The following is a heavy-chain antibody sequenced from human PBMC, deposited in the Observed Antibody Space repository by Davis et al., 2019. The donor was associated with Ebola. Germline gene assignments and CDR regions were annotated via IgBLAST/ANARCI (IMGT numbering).Heavy chain of an antibody. CDR1: GGSISSYY. D-gene: IGHD1-1*01. CDR2: IYYSGST. CDR3: ARENAPKSGWFDP. Sequence: SETLSLTCTVSGGSISSYYWSWIRQPPGKGLEWIGYIYYSGSTNYNPSLKSRVTISVDTSKNQFSLKLSSVTAADTAVYYCARENAPKSGWFDPWGQGTLVTVSS. J-gene: IGHJ5*02. V-gene: IGHV4-59*01.